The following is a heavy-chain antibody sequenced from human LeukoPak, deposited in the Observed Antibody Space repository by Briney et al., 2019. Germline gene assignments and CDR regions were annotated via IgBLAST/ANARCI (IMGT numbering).Heavy chain of an antibody. Sequence: TGGSLRLSCAASGFTLSSYRMIWLRQAPGKGLEWVSSISSSSSYIYYTDSVKGRFTISRDDAKNSLYLQMNSLRAEDTAVYYCARDVMPYDFWSGYYEPGNWFDPWGQGTLVTVSS. V-gene: IGHV3-21*01. D-gene: IGHD3-3*01. CDR3: ARDVMPYDFWSGYYEPGNWFDP. CDR1: GFTLSSYR. J-gene: IGHJ5*02. CDR2: ISSSSSYI.